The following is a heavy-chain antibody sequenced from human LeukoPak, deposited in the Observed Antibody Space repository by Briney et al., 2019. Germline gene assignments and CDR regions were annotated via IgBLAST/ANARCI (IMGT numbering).Heavy chain of an antibody. V-gene: IGHV4-59*01. CDR2: IYYSGST. CDR3: ARVGYSSGWTHRIYYYYIDV. Sequence: SETLSLTCTVSGGSISSYYWSWIRQPPGKGLEWIGYIYYSGSTNYNPSLKSRVTISVDTSKNQFSLKLSSVTAADTAVYYCARVGYSSGWTHRIYYYYIDVWGKGTTVTIS. D-gene: IGHD6-19*01. J-gene: IGHJ6*03. CDR1: GGSISSYY.